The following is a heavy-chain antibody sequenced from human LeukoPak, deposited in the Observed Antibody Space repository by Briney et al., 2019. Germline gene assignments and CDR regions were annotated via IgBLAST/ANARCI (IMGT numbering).Heavy chain of an antibody. Sequence: PGGSLRLSCAASGFTFSSYSMNWVRQAPGKGLEWVSSISSSSSYIYYADSVKGRFTISRDNAKNSLYLQMNSLRAEDTAVYYCARVAGNIVVATANDAFDIWGQGTMVTVSS. CDR3: ARVAGNIVVATANDAFDI. CDR1: GFTFSSYS. J-gene: IGHJ3*02. CDR2: ISSSSSYI. D-gene: IGHD2-21*02. V-gene: IGHV3-21*01.